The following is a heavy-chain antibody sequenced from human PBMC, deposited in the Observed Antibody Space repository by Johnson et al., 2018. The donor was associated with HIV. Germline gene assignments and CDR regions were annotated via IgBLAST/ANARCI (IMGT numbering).Heavy chain of an antibody. CDR3: AREGPAYSSSSSHAFDI. V-gene: IGHV3-30*04. J-gene: IGHJ3*02. D-gene: IGHD6-6*01. Sequence: QVQLVESGGGVVQPGRSLRLSCAASGFTFSSYAMHWVRQAPGKGLEWVAVISYDGSNKYYADSVKGRFTISSDKSKNTLYLQMNRLIAEDTAVYYCAREGPAYSSSSSHAFDIWGQGTMVTVSS. CDR2: ISYDGSNK. CDR1: GFTFSSYA.